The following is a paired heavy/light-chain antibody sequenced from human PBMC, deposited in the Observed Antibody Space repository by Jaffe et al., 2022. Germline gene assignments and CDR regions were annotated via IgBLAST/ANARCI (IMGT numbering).Light chain of an antibody. V-gene: IGLV3-9*01. Sequence: SYELTQPVSVSVALGQTAKITCGGNTIGRKNVHWYQQKPGQAPVLVLFRDYNRPSEIPERFSGSNSGNTATLTISRAQVGDEADYYCLVWGSDSWVFGGGTRLTVL. CDR1: TIGRKN. J-gene: IGLJ3*02. CDR2: RDY. CDR3: LVWGSDSWV.
Heavy chain of an antibody. V-gene: IGHV4-39*01. CDR2: IYNSGTT. D-gene: IGHD2-15*01. CDR1: GGSISTSSFY. Sequence: QLQVQESGPGLVKPSETLSLTCTVSGGSISTSSFYWGWIRQPPGKGLEWIGNIYNSGTTNYNPSLKSRVSISIHTSQNQFSLNVNSVTAADTAVYYCARQSCSGGDCYGHFYYYMDVWGKGTTVTVSS. CDR3: ARQSCSGGDCYGHFYYYMDV. J-gene: IGHJ6*03.